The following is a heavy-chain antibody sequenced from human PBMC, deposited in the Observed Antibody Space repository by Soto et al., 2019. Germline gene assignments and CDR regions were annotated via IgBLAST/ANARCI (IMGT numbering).Heavy chain of an antibody. J-gene: IGHJ3*02. V-gene: IGHV4-31*03. CDR3: ARHSSGSRDQDAFDN. Sequence: QVQLQESGPGLVKPSQTLSLTCTVSGGSISSGGYYWSWIRQHPGKGLEWFGYIYYSGSTHYNPPLKSRVTISVDTSKDQFALKLSSVTAADTAVYYCARHSSGSRDQDAFDNWGQETMVTVSS. CDR1: GGSISSGGYY. CDR2: IYYSGST. D-gene: IGHD3-22*01.